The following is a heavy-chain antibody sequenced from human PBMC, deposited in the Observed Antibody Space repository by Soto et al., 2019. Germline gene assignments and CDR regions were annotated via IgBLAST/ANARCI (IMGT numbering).Heavy chain of an antibody. CDR1: GGSFTYT. V-gene: IGHV1-69*13. Sequence: SVKVSCKASGGSFTYTLSWVRQAPGQGLEWMGGIIPIFGTTNYAQKFQGRVTITADESTKTAYMELSTLRSEDTAVYYCARLHSHGTYGMDVWGQGTAVTVSS. J-gene: IGHJ6*02. D-gene: IGHD5-18*01. CDR3: ARLHSHGTYGMDV. CDR2: IIPIFGTT.